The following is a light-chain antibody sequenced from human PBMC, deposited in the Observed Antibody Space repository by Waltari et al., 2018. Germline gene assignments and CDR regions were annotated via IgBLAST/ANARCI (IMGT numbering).Light chain of an antibody. CDR1: RSNIGNNY. J-gene: IGLJ7*01. Sequence: QSVLTQPPSVSAAPGQRVTIPCSGGRSNIGNNYVSCYRQFPGTAPKLVIYDDTERPSGTAGRFSGSKSGTSATLAITGRQAGDEADYCCGTWDSSLSGAVFGGGTHLTVL. CDR3: GTWDSSLSGAV. CDR2: DDT. V-gene: IGLV1-51*02.